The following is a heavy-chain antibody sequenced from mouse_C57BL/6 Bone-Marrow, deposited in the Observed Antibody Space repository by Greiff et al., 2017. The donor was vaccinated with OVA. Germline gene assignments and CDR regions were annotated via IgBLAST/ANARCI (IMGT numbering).Heavy chain of an antibody. CDR1: GYTFTSYW. CDR2: IDPSDSYT. J-gene: IGHJ3*01. CDR3: ARERNYQTWFAY. V-gene: IGHV1-69*01. D-gene: IGHD2-1*01. Sequence: QVQLQQPGAELVMPGASVKLSCKASGYTFTSYWMHWVKQRPGQGLEWMGEIDPSDSYTNYNQKFKGKSTLTVDKSSSTAYMQLSSLTSEDSAVYYCARERNYQTWFAYWGQGTLVTVSA.